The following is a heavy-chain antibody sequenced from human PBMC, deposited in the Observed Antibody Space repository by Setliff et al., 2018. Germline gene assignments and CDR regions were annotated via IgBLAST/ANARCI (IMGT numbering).Heavy chain of an antibody. Sequence: SSETLSLTCTVSGDSIMSPTYTRTWIRQLPGKGLEWIGYISRSGATSYNWSLKRHIAISLDTSKNQFSLNLSSVSAADTATYYCASWGSAIGFDLWGQGKLVTVSS. J-gene: IGHJ3*01. CDR3: ASWGSAIGFDL. V-gene: IGHV4-31*01. D-gene: IGHD3-16*01. CDR2: ISRSGAT. CDR1: GDSIMSPTYT.